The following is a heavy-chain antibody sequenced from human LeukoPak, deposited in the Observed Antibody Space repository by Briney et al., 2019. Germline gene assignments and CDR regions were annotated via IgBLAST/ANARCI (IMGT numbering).Heavy chain of an antibody. Sequence: GGSLRLSCAASGFTFSSSPMSWVRQTPGKGPEGVSTISAGSDNTFYADSVKGRFTISRDNSKSTLYLQMNSLRAEDTAVYYCAKPRGTVVVAAHYYYYGMDVWGQGTTVTVSS. CDR2: ISAGSDNT. V-gene: IGHV3-23*01. D-gene: IGHD2-15*01. CDR1: GFTFSSSP. CDR3: AKPRGTVVVAAHYYYYGMDV. J-gene: IGHJ6*02.